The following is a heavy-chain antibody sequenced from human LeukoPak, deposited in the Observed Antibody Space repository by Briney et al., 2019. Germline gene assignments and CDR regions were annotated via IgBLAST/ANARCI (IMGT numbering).Heavy chain of an antibody. D-gene: IGHD2-21*01. CDR2: ISSSSTTI. V-gene: IGHV3-48*02. CDR3: ARERVIAAAGDGFDS. Sequence: PGGSLRLSCAASGFTFGTYWMHWVRQAPGKGREWVSYISSSSTTIFYADSVKGRSTISRDNAKNSLFLQMNGLRDEDTALYYCARERVIAAAGDGFDSWGQGTLVTVSS. CDR1: GFTFGTYW. J-gene: IGHJ4*02.